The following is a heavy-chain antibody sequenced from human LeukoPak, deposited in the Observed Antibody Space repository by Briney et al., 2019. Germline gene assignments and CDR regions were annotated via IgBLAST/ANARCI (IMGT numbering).Heavy chain of an antibody. CDR1: GFTFSSYW. Sequence: GGSLRLSFAASGFTFSSYWMSWVRQAPGKGLEGGANIKQDGREKYYVDSVKGRFTISRDNAENSLYLQMNSLRAEDTVVYYCARQKVGSTTIFDCWGQGTLVTVCS. CDR3: ARQKVGSTTIFDC. J-gene: IGHJ4*02. D-gene: IGHD1-26*01. V-gene: IGHV3-7*01. CDR2: IKQDGREK.